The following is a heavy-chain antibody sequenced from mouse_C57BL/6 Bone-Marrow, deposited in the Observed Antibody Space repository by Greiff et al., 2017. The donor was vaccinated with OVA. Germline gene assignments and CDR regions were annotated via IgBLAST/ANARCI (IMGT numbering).Heavy chain of an antibody. D-gene: IGHD2-5*01. CDR1: GYTFTSYW. J-gene: IGHJ1*03. Sequence: QVQLQQPGAELVKPGASVKLSCKASGYTFTSYWMHWVKQRPGQGLEWIGMIHPNSGSTNYNEKFKSKATLTVDKSSSTAYMQLRSLTSEDSAVYYCAKAYYSSYAYFDVWGTGTTVTVSS. CDR3: AKAYYSSYAYFDV. V-gene: IGHV1-64*01. CDR2: IHPNSGST.